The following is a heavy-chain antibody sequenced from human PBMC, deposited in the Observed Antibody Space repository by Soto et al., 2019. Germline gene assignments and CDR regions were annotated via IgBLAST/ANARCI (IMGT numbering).Heavy chain of an antibody. CDR3: GRDLYQSVFYYGMDV. CDR2: ISTYNGNT. Sequence: ASVKVSCKASGYTFTSYAMHWVRQAPGQRLEWMGWISTYNGNTNYAQKLQGRVTMTTDTSTSTAYMELRSLRSDDTAVYYCGRDLYQSVFYYGMDVWGQGTTVTVSS. V-gene: IGHV1-18*01. CDR1: GYTFTSYA. D-gene: IGHD2-2*01. J-gene: IGHJ6*02.